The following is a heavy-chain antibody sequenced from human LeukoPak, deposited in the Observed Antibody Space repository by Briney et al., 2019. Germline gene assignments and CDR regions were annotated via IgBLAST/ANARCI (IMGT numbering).Heavy chain of an antibody. CDR2: IYHSGST. D-gene: IGHD3-22*01. CDR3: ARHSTTYDSSGYWVNYYYYYYMDV. CDR1: GGSISSSNW. V-gene: IGHV4-4*02. Sequence: SETLSLTCAVSGGSISSSNWWSRVRQPPGKGLEWIGEIYHSGSTNYNPSLKSRVTISVDKSKNQFSLKLSSVTAADTAVYYCARHSTTYDSSGYWVNYYYYYYMDVWGKGTTVTISS. J-gene: IGHJ6*03.